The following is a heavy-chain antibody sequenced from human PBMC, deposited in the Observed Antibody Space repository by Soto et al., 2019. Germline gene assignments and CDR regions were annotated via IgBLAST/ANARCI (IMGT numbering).Heavy chain of an antibody. CDR3: ARGSTYAYDY. CDR1: GFTCSDYY. J-gene: IGHJ4*02. CDR2: ISSRGSTV. V-gene: IGHV3-11*01. Sequence: GSLLLSCAISGFTCSDYYMSWIRQAPGKGLEWVSYISSRGSTVYYADSVKGRFTISRDNAKNSLYLQMNRLRAADTALYYCARGSTYAYDYWGQGTLVTVSS. D-gene: IGHD3-16*01.